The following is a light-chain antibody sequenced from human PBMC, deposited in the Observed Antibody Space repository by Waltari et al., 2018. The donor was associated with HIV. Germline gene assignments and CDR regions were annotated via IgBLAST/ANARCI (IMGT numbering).Light chain of an antibody. V-gene: IGLV2-14*01. CDR3: SSFVTSTLELT. Sequence: QSALTQPASVSASPGQSITISCTACSLAIGASKYISWYQQHPGKAPRLIIYEFTKRPSSVSNRFSGSKSANTASLTIFGLQTEDEADYYCSSFVTSTLELTFGGGTKLTV. J-gene: IGLJ2*01. CDR2: EFT. CDR1: SLAIGASKY.